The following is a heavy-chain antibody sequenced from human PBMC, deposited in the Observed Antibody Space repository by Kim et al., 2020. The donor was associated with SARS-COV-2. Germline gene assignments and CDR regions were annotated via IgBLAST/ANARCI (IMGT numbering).Heavy chain of an antibody. V-gene: IGHV4-34*01. J-gene: IGHJ4*02. D-gene: IGHD6-19*01. Sequence: NYTPSLKSRVTISVDTSKNQFSLKLSSVTAADTAVYYCARSQWLKYFDYWGQGTLVTVSS. CDR3: ARSQWLKYFDY.